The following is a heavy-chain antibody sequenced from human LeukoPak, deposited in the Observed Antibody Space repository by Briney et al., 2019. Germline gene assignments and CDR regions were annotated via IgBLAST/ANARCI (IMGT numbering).Heavy chain of an antibody. D-gene: IGHD7-27*01. CDR1: GFTVSSNY. V-gene: IGHV3-53*01. CDR2: IYSGGST. Sequence: GGSLRLSCAASGFTVSSNYMSWVRQAPGKGLEWVSVIYSGGSTYYADSVKGRFTISRDNSKNTLYLQMNSLRAEDTAVYYCARTNCGAPDWFDPWGQGTLVTVSS. J-gene: IGHJ5*02. CDR3: ARTNCGAPDWFDP.